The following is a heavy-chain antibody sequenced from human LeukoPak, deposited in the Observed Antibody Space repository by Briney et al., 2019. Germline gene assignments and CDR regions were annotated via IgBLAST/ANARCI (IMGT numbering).Heavy chain of an antibody. D-gene: IGHD3-10*01. CDR2: IYYSGNS. CDR3: ARNGGGSMVRGAIVLNFDN. Sequence: PSETLSLTCAVSGGAISGSSDYWGWIRQAPGKGLEWIGSIYYSGNSQYNPPLKSRITISVDTSRNQFSLKLRSVTAADTAVYYCARNGGGSMVRGAIVLNFDNWGQGTLVTVSS. J-gene: IGHJ4*02. CDR1: GGAISGSSDY. V-gene: IGHV4-39*01.